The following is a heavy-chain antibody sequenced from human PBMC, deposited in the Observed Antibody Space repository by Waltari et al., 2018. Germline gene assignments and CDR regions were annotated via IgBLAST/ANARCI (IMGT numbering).Heavy chain of an antibody. V-gene: IGHV3-23*01. Sequence: EVQLLEAGGGLVQPGGSLRLSCAASGFPFPSYALSWVRTPPGKGMEWVSAISGSGDNPYYTDSVKGRFTISRDNSKNALYMQMNSLRAEDTAVYYCAKDRWLQLSSRGTFDYWGQGTLVTVSS. D-gene: IGHD5-12*01. CDR2: ISGSGDNP. CDR3: AKDRWLQLSSRGTFDY. CDR1: GFPFPSYA. J-gene: IGHJ4*02.